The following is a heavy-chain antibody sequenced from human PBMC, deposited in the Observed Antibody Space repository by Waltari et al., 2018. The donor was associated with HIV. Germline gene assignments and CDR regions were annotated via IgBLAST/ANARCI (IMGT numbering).Heavy chain of an antibody. D-gene: IGHD3-3*01. CDR1: GFTFSNAW. CDR3: TSGEWILPDY. J-gene: IGHJ4*02. V-gene: IGHV3-15*01. Sequence: ETQLVQSGGDLVKPGGSLRLSCVGSGFTFSNAWMSWVRQAPGKGLEWLGRIKSKIDGGTTDYAAPLKGRFSISRDDSKNTLFLQMNSLKTEDTAVYYCTSGEWILPDYWGQGTLVTVSS. CDR2: IKSKIDGGTT.